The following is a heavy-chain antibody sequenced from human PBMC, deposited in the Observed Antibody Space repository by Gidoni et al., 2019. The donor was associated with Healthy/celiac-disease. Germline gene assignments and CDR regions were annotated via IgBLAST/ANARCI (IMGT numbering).Heavy chain of an antibody. CDR1: GGSFSGYY. CDR3: ARGVLGTNLDFWSGHPYYYYGMDV. D-gene: IGHD3-3*01. Sequence: QVQLQQWGAGLLKPSETLSLTCAVYGGSFSGYYWSWIRQPPGKGLEWIGEINHSGSTNYNPSLKSRVTISVDTSKNQFSLKLSSVTAADTAVYYCARGVLGTNLDFWSGHPYYYYGMDVWGQGTTVTVSS. V-gene: IGHV4-34*01. J-gene: IGHJ6*02. CDR2: INHSGST.